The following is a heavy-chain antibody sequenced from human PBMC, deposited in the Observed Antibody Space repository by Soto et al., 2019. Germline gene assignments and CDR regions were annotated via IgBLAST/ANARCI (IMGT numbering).Heavy chain of an antibody. Sequence: EVQLVESGGGLVKPGGSLRLSCAASGFTFSSYSMNWVRQAPGKGLEWVSSISSSSSYIYYADSVKGRFTISRDNAKNSLYLQMNSLRAEDTAVYYCARDLKQWLSTYGMDVWGQGTTVTVSS. V-gene: IGHV3-21*01. CDR1: GFTFSSYS. D-gene: IGHD6-19*01. CDR3: ARDLKQWLSTYGMDV. CDR2: ISSSSSYI. J-gene: IGHJ6*02.